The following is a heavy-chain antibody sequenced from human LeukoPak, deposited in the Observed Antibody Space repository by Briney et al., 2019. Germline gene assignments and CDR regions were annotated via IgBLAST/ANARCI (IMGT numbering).Heavy chain of an antibody. Sequence: RGPLRLSCAASGFIFSRYAMSWVRQAPGKGLEWVCGISSGGESPYYADSVRGRFTISRDNSKNTLYLEINSLRAEDTAVYSCAKKSRDGYNPFDYLGQGTLVTVSS. J-gene: IGHJ4*02. V-gene: IGHV3-23*01. CDR2: ISSGGESP. D-gene: IGHD5-24*01. CDR1: GFIFSRYA. CDR3: AKKSRDGYNPFDY.